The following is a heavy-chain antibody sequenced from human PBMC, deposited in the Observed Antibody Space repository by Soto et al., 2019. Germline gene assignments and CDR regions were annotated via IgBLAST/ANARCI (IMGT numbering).Heavy chain of an antibody. V-gene: IGHV3-72*01. CDR2: SKNKADSYTT. Sequence: EVQLVESGGGLVQPGGSLRLSCAASGFTFSDHYMDWVRQAPGKGLEWDGRSKNKADSYTTEYAASVKGRFTISRAGSKKSLLLKMNSRKTEDTAVYYCTVWGSGNDFGAAWGQGILVTVSS. J-gene: IGHJ4*02. D-gene: IGHD3-10*01. CDR3: TVWGSGNDFGAA. CDR1: GFTFSDHY.